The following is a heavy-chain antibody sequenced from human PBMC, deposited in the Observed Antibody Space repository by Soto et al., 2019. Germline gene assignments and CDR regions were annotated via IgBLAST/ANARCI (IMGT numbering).Heavy chain of an antibody. D-gene: IGHD6-25*01. Sequence: AGSMRLSCAASGFTFSSYAMSWVRQAPGKGLEWVSAISGSGGSTYYADSVKGRFTISRDNSKNTLYLQMNSLRAEDTAVYYCAKGYGIAARFGYFDYWGQGTLVTVSS. V-gene: IGHV3-23*01. J-gene: IGHJ4*02. CDR3: AKGYGIAARFGYFDY. CDR2: ISGSGGST. CDR1: GFTFSSYA.